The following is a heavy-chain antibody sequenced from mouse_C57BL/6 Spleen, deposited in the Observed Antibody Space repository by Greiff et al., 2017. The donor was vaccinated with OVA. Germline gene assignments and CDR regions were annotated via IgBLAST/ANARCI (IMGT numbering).Heavy chain of an antibody. J-gene: IGHJ2*01. V-gene: IGHV1-42*01. CDR2: INPSTGGT. D-gene: IGHD2-4*01. Sequence: VHVKQSGPELVKPGASVKISCKASGYSFTGYYMNWVKQSPEKSLEWIGEINPSTGGTTYNQKFKAKATLTVDKSSSTAYMQLKSLTSEDSAVYYCARYGDYDYFDYWGQGTTLTVSS. CDR3: ARYGDYDYFDY. CDR1: GYSFTGYY.